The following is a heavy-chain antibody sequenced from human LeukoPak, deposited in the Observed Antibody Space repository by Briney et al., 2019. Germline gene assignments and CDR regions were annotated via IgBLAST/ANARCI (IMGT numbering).Heavy chain of an antibody. V-gene: IGHV4-59*01. J-gene: IGHJ3*02. D-gene: IGHD3-3*01. CDR3: ARGPLLEWLLHAFDI. CDR2: IYYSRST. Sequence: PSETLSLTCTVSGGSISSCYWSWIRQPPGKGLEWIGYIYYSRSTNYNPSLKSRVTISVDTSKNQFSLKLSSVTAADTAVYYCARGPLLEWLLHAFDIWGQGTMVTVSS. CDR1: GGSISSCY.